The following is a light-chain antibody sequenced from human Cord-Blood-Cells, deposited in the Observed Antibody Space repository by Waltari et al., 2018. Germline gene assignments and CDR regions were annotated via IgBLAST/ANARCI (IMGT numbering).Light chain of an antibody. CDR2: AAS. CDR3: QQSYSRYT. CDR1: QSISSY. J-gene: IGKJ2*01. V-gene: IGKV1-39*01. Sequence: DIQMTQSPSSLSASVGDRVTITCRASQSISSYLNWYQQKPGKAPKLLIYAASSLQSGVPSRFSGSGSGTDFTLTISSLQPEDFATYYRQQSYSRYTFGQGTKLEIK.